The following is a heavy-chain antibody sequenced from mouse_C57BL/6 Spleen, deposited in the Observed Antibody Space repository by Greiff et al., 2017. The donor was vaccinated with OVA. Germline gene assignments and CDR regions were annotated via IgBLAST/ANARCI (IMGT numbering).Heavy chain of an antibody. J-gene: IGHJ1*03. CDR3: AKIYYDYDWWYFDV. Sequence: EVMLVESGGGLVKPGGSLKLSCAASGFTFSDYGMHWVRQAPEKGLEWVAYISGGSSTIYYADTVKGRFTISRDNAKNTLFLQMTSLRSEDTAMYYCAKIYYDYDWWYFDVWGTGTTVTVSS. D-gene: IGHD2-4*01. CDR2: ISGGSSTI. CDR1: GFTFSDYG. V-gene: IGHV5-17*01.